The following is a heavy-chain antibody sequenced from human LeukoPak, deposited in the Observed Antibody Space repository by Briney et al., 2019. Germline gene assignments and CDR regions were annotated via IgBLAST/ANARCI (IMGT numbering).Heavy chain of an antibody. V-gene: IGHV4-30-4*08. Sequence: PSETLSLTCTVSGGSISSGDYYWSWIRQPPGKGLEWIGYIYYSGSTYYNPSLKSQVTISVDTSKNQFSLKLSSVTAADTAVYYCARESGSYIRYSDCWGQGTLVTVSS. CDR1: GGSISSGDYY. D-gene: IGHD1-26*01. J-gene: IGHJ4*02. CDR3: ARESGSYIRYSDC. CDR2: IYYSGST.